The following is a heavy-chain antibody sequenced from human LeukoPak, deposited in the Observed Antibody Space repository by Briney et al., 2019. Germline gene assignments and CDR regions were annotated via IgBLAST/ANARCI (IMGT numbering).Heavy chain of an antibody. J-gene: IGHJ3*02. CDR2: INSDGSSR. V-gene: IGHV3-74*01. CDR1: GFTFSSYW. CDR3: AKEADSGAFDI. D-gene: IGHD2-15*01. Sequence: GGSLRLSCAASGFTFSSYWMHWVRQAPGKGLVWVSRINSDGSSRSYADSVKGRFTISRDNAKNTLYLQMNSLRAEDTALYYCAKEADSGAFDIWGQGTMVTVSS.